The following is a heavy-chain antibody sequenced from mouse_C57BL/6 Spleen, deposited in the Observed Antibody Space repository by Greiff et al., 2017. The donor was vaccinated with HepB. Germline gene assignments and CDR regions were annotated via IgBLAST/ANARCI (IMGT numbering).Heavy chain of an antibody. J-gene: IGHJ3*01. CDR3: ARAANWDPWFAY. CDR1: GFTFSDYY. D-gene: IGHD4-1*01. V-gene: IGHV5-12*01. Sequence: EVKLMESGGGLVQPGGSLKLSCAASGFTFSDYYMYWVRQTPEKRLEWVAYISNGGGSTYYPDTVKGRFTISRDNAKNTLYLQMSRLKSEDTAMYYCARAANWDPWFAYWGQGTLVTVSA. CDR2: ISNGGGST.